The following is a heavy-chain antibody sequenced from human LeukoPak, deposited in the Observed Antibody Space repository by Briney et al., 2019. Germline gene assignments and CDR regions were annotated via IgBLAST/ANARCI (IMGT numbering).Heavy chain of an antibody. J-gene: IGHJ4*02. Sequence: GGSLRLSCAAGFSLSRYWMTWVRQAPGRGLEWVANINGDGSDKYYGDSVKGRFSISRDNAENSLFLQMNNLRVEDSAVYYCARGRSGSSKYWVFWGQGTLVTVSS. CDR1: GFSLSRYW. CDR3: ARGRSGSSKYWVF. D-gene: IGHD2-8*02. V-gene: IGHV3-7*01. CDR2: INGDGSDK.